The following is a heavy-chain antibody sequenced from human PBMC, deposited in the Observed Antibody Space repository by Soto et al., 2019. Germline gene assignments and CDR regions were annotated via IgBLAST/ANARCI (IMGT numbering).Heavy chain of an antibody. Sequence: ASVKVSCKASGGTFSSYAISWVRQAPGQGLEWMGGIIPIFGTANYAQKFQGRVTITADESTSTAYMELSSLRSEDTAVYYCARGTPSIAVAPLDYWGQGTLVTVSS. CDR3: ARGTPSIAVAPLDY. V-gene: IGHV1-69*13. CDR2: IIPIFGTA. CDR1: GGTFSSYA. J-gene: IGHJ4*02. D-gene: IGHD6-19*01.